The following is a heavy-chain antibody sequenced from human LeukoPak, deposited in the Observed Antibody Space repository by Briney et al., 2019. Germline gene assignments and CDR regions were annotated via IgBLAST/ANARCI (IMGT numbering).Heavy chain of an antibody. CDR1: GGSISSSSYY. J-gene: IGHJ4*02. D-gene: IGHD2-15*01. CDR2: IYYSGST. CDR3: ARGDSGVYFDY. Sequence: SETLSLTCSVSGGSISSSSYYWGWIRQPPGKGLEWIGSIYYSGSTYYNPSLKSRVTISVDRSKNQFSLKLSSVTAADTAVYYCARGDSGVYFDYWGQGTLVTVSS. V-gene: IGHV4-39*07.